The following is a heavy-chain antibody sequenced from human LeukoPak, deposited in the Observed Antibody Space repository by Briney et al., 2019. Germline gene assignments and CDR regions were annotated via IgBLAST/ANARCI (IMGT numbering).Heavy chain of an antibody. V-gene: IGHV1-2*02. Sequence: ASVKVSCKASGYSFAGYYMHWVRQAPGQGLEWMGWINPNSGGTNYAQKFQGRVTMTRDTSISTAYMELSRVTSDDTAVYYCARDGGLGELPYYMDVWGKGTTVTISS. D-gene: IGHD3-10*01. CDR2: INPNSGGT. J-gene: IGHJ6*03. CDR3: ARDGGLGELPYYMDV. CDR1: GYSFAGYY.